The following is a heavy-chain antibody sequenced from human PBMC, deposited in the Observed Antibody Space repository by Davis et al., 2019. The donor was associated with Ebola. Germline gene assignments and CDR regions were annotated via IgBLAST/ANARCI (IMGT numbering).Heavy chain of an antibody. V-gene: IGHV4-39*07. Sequence: MPSETLSLTCTVSGGSISSSSYYWGWIRQPPGKGLEWIGSIYYSGITYYNPSLKSRVTISVDTSKNQFSLEVRSVTAADTAFYYCVRGSDAYKTGYWGQGTLVTVSS. D-gene: IGHD5-24*01. J-gene: IGHJ4*02. CDR3: VRGSDAYKTGY. CDR1: GGSISSSSYY. CDR2: IYYSGIT.